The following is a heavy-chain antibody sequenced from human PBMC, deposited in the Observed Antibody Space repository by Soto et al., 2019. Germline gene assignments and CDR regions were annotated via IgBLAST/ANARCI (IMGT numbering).Heavy chain of an antibody. CDR1: GFTFSSYA. Sequence: GSLRLSCSASGFTFSSYAMRWVRQAPGKGLEWVSAISASGGSTYYADSVKGRFTISRDNSKNTLNLQMNSLRAEDTAVFYCARVAGGSSGKSYYFMDVWGKGTTVTVSS. V-gene: IGHV3-23*01. D-gene: IGHD6-19*01. CDR3: ARVAGGSSGKSYYFMDV. CDR2: ISASGGST. J-gene: IGHJ6*03.